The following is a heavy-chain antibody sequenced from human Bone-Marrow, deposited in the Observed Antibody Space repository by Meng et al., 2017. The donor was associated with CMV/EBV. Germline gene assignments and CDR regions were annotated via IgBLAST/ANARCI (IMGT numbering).Heavy chain of an antibody. Sequence: CAASGFTFSSYSMNWVRQAPGKGLEWVSSISSSSSYIYYADSVKGRFTISRDNAKNSLYLQMNSLRAEDTAVYYCAAQSGELGYFDYWGQGTLVTSPQ. CDR1: GFTFSSYS. CDR2: ISSSSSYI. D-gene: IGHD7-27*01. V-gene: IGHV3-21*01. CDR3: AAQSGELGYFDY. J-gene: IGHJ4*02.